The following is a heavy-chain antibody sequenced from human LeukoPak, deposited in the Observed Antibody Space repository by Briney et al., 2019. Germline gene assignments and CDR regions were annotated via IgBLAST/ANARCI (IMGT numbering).Heavy chain of an antibody. D-gene: IGHD6-13*01. J-gene: IGHJ4*02. Sequence: PGGSLRLSCAASGFIFSSYTIIWVRQAPGKGLEWVSAIGGGVSGTYYADSVKARFTISRDNSKNTLYLQMNSLRAEDTALYYCAKGYSSRFDYWGQGTLVTVSS. CDR3: AKGYSSRFDY. CDR2: IGGGVSGT. V-gene: IGHV3-23*01. CDR1: GFIFSSYT.